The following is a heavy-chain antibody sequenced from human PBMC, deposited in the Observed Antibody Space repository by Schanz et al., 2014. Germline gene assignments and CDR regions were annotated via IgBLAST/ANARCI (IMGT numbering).Heavy chain of an antibody. CDR2: TSHDGSFT. CDR1: GFTFSDSW. V-gene: IGHV3-74*02. J-gene: IGHJ6*02. CDR3: ARGASRDYFAMDV. Sequence: EVQLVESGGGLVKPGGSLRLSCAASGFTFSDSWMHWVRQAPGKGLVWVSRTSHDGSFTTFADSVKGRFTISRDTAKNTVFLQMNNLRAEDTAVYYCARGASRDYFAMDVWGQGTTVTVSS.